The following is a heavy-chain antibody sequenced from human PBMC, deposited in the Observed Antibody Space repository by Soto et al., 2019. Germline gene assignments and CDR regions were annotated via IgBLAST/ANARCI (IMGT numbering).Heavy chain of an antibody. CDR3: GGQDYGAKVYDFEN. CDR1: NGSISSRSSY. V-gene: IGHV4-39*01. D-gene: IGHD4-17*01. Sequence: QPQLQESGSGLVKPSETLSLTCTVSNGSISSRSSYWGWIRQTPGKGLEWIGSISYIGNTYYNPSLTSRGTRSIDTSKTQSSLKLNSVTAADTAVYFCGGQDYGAKVYDFENWGQGTLVSVSS. J-gene: IGHJ4*02. CDR2: ISYIGNT.